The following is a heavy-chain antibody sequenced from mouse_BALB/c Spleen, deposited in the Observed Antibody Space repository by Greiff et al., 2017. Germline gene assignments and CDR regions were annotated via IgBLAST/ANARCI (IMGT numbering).Heavy chain of an antibody. V-gene: IGHV5-6*01. J-gene: IGHJ3*01. D-gene: IGHD2-3*01. CDR2: ISSGGSYT. CDR1: GFTFSSYG. CDR3: ARRDDGYYEAY. Sequence: EVQGVESGGDLVKPGGSLKLSCAASGFTFSSYGMSWVRQTPDKRLEWVATISSGGSYTYYPDSVKGRFTISRDNAKNTLYLQMSSLKSEDTAMYYCARRDDGYYEAYWGQGTLVTVSA.